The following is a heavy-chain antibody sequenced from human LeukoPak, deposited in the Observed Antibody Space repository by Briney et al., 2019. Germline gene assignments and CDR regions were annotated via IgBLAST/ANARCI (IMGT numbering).Heavy chain of an antibody. J-gene: IGHJ4*02. CDR2: IYYSGST. CDR1: GGSISSSSYY. D-gene: IGHD5-24*01. CDR3: ARVGDGYYFDY. V-gene: IGHV4-39*07. Sequence: SETLSLTCTVPGGSISSSSYYWGWIRQPPGKGLEWIGSIYYSGSTYYNPSLKSRVTISVDTSKNQFSLKLSSVTAADTAVYYCARVGDGYYFDYWGQGTPVTVSS.